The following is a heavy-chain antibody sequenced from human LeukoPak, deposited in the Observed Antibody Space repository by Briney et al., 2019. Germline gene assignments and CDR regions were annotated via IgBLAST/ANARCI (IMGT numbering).Heavy chain of an antibody. CDR1: GFTFDDYA. J-gene: IGHJ6*02. Sequence: PGGSLRLSCAASGFTFDDYAMHWVRLAPGKGLEWVSLISGDGGSTYYADSAKGRFTISRDNSKNSLYLQMNSLRTEDTALYYCAKDMIAYYYGMDVWGQGTTVAVSS. CDR3: AKDMIAYYYGMDV. CDR2: ISGDGGST. D-gene: IGHD3-22*01. V-gene: IGHV3-43*02.